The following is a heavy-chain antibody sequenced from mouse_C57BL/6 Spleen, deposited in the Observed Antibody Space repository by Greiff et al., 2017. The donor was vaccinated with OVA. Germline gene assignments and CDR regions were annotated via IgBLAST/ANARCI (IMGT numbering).Heavy chain of an antibody. CDR3: ARRTVVATRGYYFDY. J-gene: IGHJ2*01. D-gene: IGHD1-1*01. V-gene: IGHV1-78*01. Sequence: VQLQQSDAELVQPGASVKISCKVSGYTFTDHTIHWMKQRPEQGLEWIGYIYPRDGSTKYNEKFKGKATLTADKSSSTAYMQLNSLTSEDSAVYFCARRTVVATRGYYFDYWGQGTTLTVSS. CDR2: IYPRDGST. CDR1: GYTFTDHT.